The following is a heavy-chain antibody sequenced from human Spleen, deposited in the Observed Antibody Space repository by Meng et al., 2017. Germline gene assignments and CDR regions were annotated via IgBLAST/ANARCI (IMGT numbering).Heavy chain of an antibody. D-gene: IGHD6-6*01. CDR3: ATYSTSSGWLDP. CDR1: GDSISSDNSY. V-gene: IGHV4-30-4*01. J-gene: IGHJ5*02. CDR2: IYSTGET. Sequence: QVQLQESGRGLVRPSQTLSLTCTVSGDSISSDNSYWSWIRQSPGRGLEWIGFIYSTGETYYNPSLKSRLTISVDTSKNQFSLKLVSVTAADTAVYYCATYSTSSGWLDPWGQGTLVTVSS.